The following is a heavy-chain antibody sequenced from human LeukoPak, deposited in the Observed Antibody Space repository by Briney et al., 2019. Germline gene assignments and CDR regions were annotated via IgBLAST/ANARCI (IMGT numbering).Heavy chain of an antibody. D-gene: IGHD3-10*01. CDR2: IKSDGGLT. CDR1: GFTFSDYW. Sequence: SGGSLRLSCAASGFTFSDYWMHWVRHAPGKGLVWVSRIKSDGGLTNYADSVKGRFTISRDNSKNTLYLQMNSLRAEDTAIYYCAKDMSYGSGTSDYWGQGTLVTVSS. CDR3: AKDMSYGSGTSDY. J-gene: IGHJ4*02. V-gene: IGHV3-74*01.